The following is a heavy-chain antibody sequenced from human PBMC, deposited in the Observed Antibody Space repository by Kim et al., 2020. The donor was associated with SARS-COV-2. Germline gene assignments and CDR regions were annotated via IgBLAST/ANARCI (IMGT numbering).Heavy chain of an antibody. V-gene: IGHV4-31*03. Sequence: SETLSLTCTVSGGSISSGGYYWSWIRQHPGKGLECIGYIYYSGSTYYNPSLKSRVTMSVDTSKNQFSLKLSSVTAADTAVYYCARAPLTFGGVILSFDCWGQGTLVTVSS. J-gene: IGHJ4*02. CDR3: ARAPLTFGGVILSFDC. CDR2: IYYSGST. CDR1: GGSISSGGYY. D-gene: IGHD3-16*02.